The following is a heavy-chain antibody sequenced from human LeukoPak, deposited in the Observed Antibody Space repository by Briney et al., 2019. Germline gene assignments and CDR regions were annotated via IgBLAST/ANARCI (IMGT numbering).Heavy chain of an antibody. J-gene: IGHJ6*03. CDR3: AREGVSSSWYYYYYMDV. CDR2: INTNTGNP. V-gene: IGHV7-4-1*02. CDR1: GYTFTSYA. Sequence: ASVKVSCKASGYTFTSYAMNWVRQAPGQGLEWMGWINTNTGNPTYAQGFTGRFVFSLDTSVSTAYLQISSLKAEDTAVYYCAREGVSSSWYYYYYMDVWGKGTTVTVSS. D-gene: IGHD6-13*01.